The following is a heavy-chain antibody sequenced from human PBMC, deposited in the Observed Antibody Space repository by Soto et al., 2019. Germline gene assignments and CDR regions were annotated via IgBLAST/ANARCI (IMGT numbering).Heavy chain of an antibody. CDR3: IPLFNWFDP. Sequence: PSETLSLTCAVYGGSFSGYYWTWIRQPPGKGLEWVGRIXSXTXXXTXXXAAPVKGRFTISRDDSKNTPYLQMNSLKTEDTAVYYCIPLFNWFDPWGQGTLVTVSS. V-gene: IGHV3-15*01. J-gene: IGHJ5*02. CDR2: IXSXTXXXTX. CDR1: GGSFSGYY.